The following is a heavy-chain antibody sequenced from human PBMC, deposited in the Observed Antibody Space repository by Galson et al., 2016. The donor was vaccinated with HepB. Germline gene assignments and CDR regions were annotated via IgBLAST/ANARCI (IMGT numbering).Heavy chain of an antibody. CDR3: AKQQRNSKDYYYYMDV. CDR1: GFTFSSYA. J-gene: IGHJ6*03. D-gene: IGHD4-23*01. CDR2: ISASAGMT. Sequence: SLRLSCAASGFTFSSYAMSWVRQAPGKGLEWVSTISASAGMTNYADSVKGRFTISRDNSKNTLYLQMNGLRAEDTAVFYCAKQQRNSKDYYYYMDVWGQGTTVTVSS. V-gene: IGHV3-23*01.